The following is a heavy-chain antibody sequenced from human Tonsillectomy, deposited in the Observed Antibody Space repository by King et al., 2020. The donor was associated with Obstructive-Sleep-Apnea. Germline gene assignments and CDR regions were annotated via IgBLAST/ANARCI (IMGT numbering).Heavy chain of an antibody. J-gene: IGHJ4*02. CDR3: AREGDMSAYYTDYFDY. D-gene: IGHD3-3*01. CDR2: IYYSGTT. CDR1: GGSMKNYY. V-gene: IGHV4-59*01. Sequence: QLQESGPGLVKPSETLSLTCTVSGGSMKNYYWSWIRQPPGKGLEWIGYIYYSGTTKYNPSLKSRVTISVDTSKNPFSLDLTSVTTADTAVYYCAREGDMSAYYTDYFDYWGQGILITVSS.